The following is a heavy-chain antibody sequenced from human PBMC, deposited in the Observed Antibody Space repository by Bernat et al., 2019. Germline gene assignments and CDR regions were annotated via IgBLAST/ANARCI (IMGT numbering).Heavy chain of an antibody. CDR1: GFTFSGSA. D-gene: IGHD2-2*01. J-gene: IGHJ4*02. CDR2: IRSKANSYAT. V-gene: IGHV3-73*02. Sequence: EVQLVESGGGLVQPGGSLKLSCAASGFTFSGSAMHWVRQASGKGLEWVGRIRSKANSYATAYAASVKGRFTIYRDDSKNTAYLQMNSRKTEDTTVYYCTSPGYCSSTSCPTTSTVTHREYWGQGTLVTASS. CDR3: TSPGYCSSTSCPTTSTVTHREY.